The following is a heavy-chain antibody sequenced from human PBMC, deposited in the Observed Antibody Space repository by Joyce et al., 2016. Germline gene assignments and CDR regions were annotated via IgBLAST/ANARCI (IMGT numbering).Heavy chain of an antibody. Sequence: EVRLVEYGGGLVKPGGARRLSCAASGFTFRNAWMNWVRQATGEGLEWVGRIRSKSDGGTRDYATPVKGRFTISRDDAKNTLYLQMNSLKTEDTAVYYCYSFFKWGQGTRVTVSS. CDR2: IRSKSDGGTR. D-gene: IGHD4-11*01. J-gene: IGHJ4*02. CDR3: YSFFK. CDR1: GFTFRNAW. V-gene: IGHV3-15*01.